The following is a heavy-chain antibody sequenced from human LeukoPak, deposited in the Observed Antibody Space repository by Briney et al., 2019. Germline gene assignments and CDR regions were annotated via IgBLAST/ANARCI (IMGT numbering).Heavy chain of an antibody. CDR2: ISGSGGST. Sequence: GGSLRLSCAASGFTFSSYAMSWVRQAPGKGLEWVSAISGSGGSTYYADSVKGRFTISRDNSKNTLNLQMNSLRAEDTAVYYCARGLPPAVADPPLDYWGQGTLVTVSS. J-gene: IGHJ4*02. V-gene: IGHV3-23*01. CDR1: GFTFSSYA. D-gene: IGHD6-19*01. CDR3: ARGLPPAVADPPLDY.